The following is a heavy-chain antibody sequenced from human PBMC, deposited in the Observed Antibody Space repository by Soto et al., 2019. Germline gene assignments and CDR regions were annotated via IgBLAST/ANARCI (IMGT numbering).Heavy chain of an antibody. CDR2: IYATGTT. CDR3: VRDGTKTLPDWFDP. D-gene: IGHD1-1*01. Sequence: SETLSLTCTVSGASISGFYWSWIRKSAGKGLEWIGRIYATGTTDYNPSLKSRVMMSVDTSKKQFSLKLRSVTAADTAVYYCVRDGTKTLPDWFDPWGQGISVTVSS. V-gene: IGHV4-4*07. CDR1: GASISGFY. J-gene: IGHJ5*02.